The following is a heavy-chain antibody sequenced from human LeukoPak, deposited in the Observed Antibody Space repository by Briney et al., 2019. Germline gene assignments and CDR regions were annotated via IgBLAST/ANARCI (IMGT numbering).Heavy chain of an antibody. V-gene: IGHV3-23*01. CDR2: ISGSGGST. J-gene: IGHJ5*01. CDR3: AKGTHFIGIQLWFDY. Sequence: GGSLRLSCAASGFTFSSYGMHWVRQAPGKGLEWVSAISGSGGSTYYADSVKGRFTISRDNSKDTLYLQMNSLRAEDTAVYYCAKGTHFIGIQLWFDYWGQGTLVTVSS. CDR1: GFTFSSYG. D-gene: IGHD5-18*01.